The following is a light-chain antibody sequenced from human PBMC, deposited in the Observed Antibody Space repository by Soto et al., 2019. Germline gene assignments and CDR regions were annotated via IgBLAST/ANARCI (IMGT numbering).Light chain of an antibody. Sequence: IVLTQSPGTLSLSPGERATLSCRASQSVSSDLAWYQQKPGQAPRLLIYGASTRATGIPDRFSGSGSGTDFTLTISRLEPEDFAVYCCQQFDGSLWTFGPGTKVDI. J-gene: IGKJ1*01. V-gene: IGKV3-20*01. CDR3: QQFDGSLWT. CDR2: GAS. CDR1: QSVSSD.